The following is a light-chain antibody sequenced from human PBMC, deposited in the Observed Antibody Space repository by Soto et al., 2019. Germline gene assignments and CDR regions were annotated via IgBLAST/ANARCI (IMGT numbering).Light chain of an antibody. Sequence: QSALTQPASVSGSLVQSITISCTGTSSDVGSYNLVSWYQQHPGKAPKFIIFEGSKGPSGVSNRFSGSKSGNTASLTISGLQAEDAADYYCCLYADSNSLVFGGWPQVTVL. CDR2: EGS. J-gene: IGLJ2*01. V-gene: IGLV2-23*01. CDR1: SSDVGSYNL. CDR3: CLYADSNSLV.